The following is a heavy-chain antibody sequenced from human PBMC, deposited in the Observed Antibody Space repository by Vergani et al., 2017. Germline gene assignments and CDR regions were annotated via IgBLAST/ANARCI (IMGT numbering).Heavy chain of an antibody. Sequence: QVQLVESGGGVVQPGRSLRLSCAASGFTFSSYGMHWVRQAPGKGLEWVAVIWYDGSNKYYADSVKGRFTISRDNSKNTLYLQMNSLRAEDTAVYYCARGRVFGGWQGWYFDLWGRGTLVTVSS. D-gene: IGHD6-19*01. V-gene: IGHV3-33*01. CDR3: ARGRVFGGWQGWYFDL. J-gene: IGHJ2*01. CDR2: IWYDGSNK. CDR1: GFTFSSYG.